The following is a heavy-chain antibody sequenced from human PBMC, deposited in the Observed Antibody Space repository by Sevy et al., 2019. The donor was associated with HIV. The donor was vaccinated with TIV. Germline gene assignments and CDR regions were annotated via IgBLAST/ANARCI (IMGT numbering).Heavy chain of an antibody. D-gene: IGHD6-13*01. CDR3: ARDPYVSAAAGRGAFDI. V-gene: IGHV3-21*01. CDR1: GFTFSSYS. J-gene: IGHJ3*02. Sequence: GGSLRLSCAASGFTFSSYSMKWVRQAPGKGLEWVSSISSSSSYIYYADSVKGRFTISRDNAKNSLYLQMNSLRAEDTAVYYCARDPYVSAAAGRGAFDIWGQGTMVTVSS. CDR2: ISSSSSYI.